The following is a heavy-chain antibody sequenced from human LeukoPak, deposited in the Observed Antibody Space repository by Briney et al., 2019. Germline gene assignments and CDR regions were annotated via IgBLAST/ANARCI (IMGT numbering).Heavy chain of an antibody. CDR2: IKEDGSDK. CDR1: GFTFSNYW. CDR3: TRGSSNACDI. D-gene: IGHD3-10*01. V-gene: IGHV3-7*05. Sequence: PGGSLRLSCTASGFTFSNYWVNWVRQAPGKGLQWVGNIKEDGSDKYYVDSVKGRFTISRDNAKNSLYLQMNSLRAEDTAVYYCTRGSSNACDIWGQGTMVAVSS. J-gene: IGHJ3*02.